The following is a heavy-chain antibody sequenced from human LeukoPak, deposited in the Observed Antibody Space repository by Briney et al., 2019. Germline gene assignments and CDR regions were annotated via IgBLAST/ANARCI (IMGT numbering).Heavy chain of an antibody. CDR3: ARDGGVEMATIDFDY. Sequence: GGSLRLSCAASGFTISDYYMSWIRQAPGKGLEWVSYISSSGSTIYYADSVKGRFTISRDNAKNSLYLQMNSLRAEDTAVYYCARDGGVEMATIDFDYWGQGTLVTVSS. D-gene: IGHD5-24*01. CDR2: ISSSGSTI. CDR1: GFTISDYY. J-gene: IGHJ4*02. V-gene: IGHV3-11*01.